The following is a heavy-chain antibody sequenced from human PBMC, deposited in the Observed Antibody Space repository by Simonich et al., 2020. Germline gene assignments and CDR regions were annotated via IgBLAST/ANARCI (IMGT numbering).Heavy chain of an antibody. J-gene: IGHJ4*02. CDR3: ARDTSYYGSGSDYFDY. CDR1: GFTFSSYS. Sequence: GGGLVKPGGSLRLSCAASGFTFSSYSMNLVRQAPGKGLEWVSSISSSSSYIYYADSVKGRFTISRDNANNSLYLQMKSLRAEDTDVYYCARDTSYYGSGSDYFDYWGQGTLVTVSS. D-gene: IGHD3-10*01. V-gene: IGHV3-21*01. CDR2: ISSSSSYI.